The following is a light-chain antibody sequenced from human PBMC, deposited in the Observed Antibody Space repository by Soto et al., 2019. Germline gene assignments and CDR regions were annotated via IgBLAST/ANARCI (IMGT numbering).Light chain of an antibody. CDR1: QSVSNF. V-gene: IGKV3-11*01. CDR2: DAS. Sequence: EIVLTQSPATLSLSPGQRATLSCRASQSVSNFLAWYQQKPGQAPRLLIYDASNRATDIAVRFTGSGSGTDFTLTISSLEPEDFAVYYCHQPYKCPFTLCPATKVD. J-gene: IGKJ3*01. CDR3: HQPYKCPFT.